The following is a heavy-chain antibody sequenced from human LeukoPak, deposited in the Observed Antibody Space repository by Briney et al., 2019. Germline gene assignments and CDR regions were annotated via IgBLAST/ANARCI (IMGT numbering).Heavy chain of an antibody. CDR2: IYTSGST. CDR3: ASEGYCSGGSCYPFDY. J-gene: IGHJ4*02. V-gene: IGHV4-61*02. Sequence: SSETLSLTCTVSGGSISSGGYYWSWIRQPAGKGLEWIGRIYTSGSTNYNPSLKSRVTISVDTSKNQFSLKLSSVTAADTAVYYCASEGYCSGGSCYPFDYWGQGTLVTVSS. D-gene: IGHD2-15*01. CDR1: GGSISSGGYY.